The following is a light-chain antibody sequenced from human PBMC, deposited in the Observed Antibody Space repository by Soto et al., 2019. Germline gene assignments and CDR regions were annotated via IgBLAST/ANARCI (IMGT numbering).Light chain of an antibody. CDR3: QQRSDWPLT. J-gene: IGKJ3*01. V-gene: IGKV3-11*01. CDR2: GAS. Sequence: EIVLTQSPATLSLSPGQGATLSCRASPTVNNYLAWYKQRPGQAPRLLIYGASNRATGIPARFSGSGSGTDFTLTISSLEPEDFAVYYCQQRSDWPLTFGPGTKVDF. CDR1: PTVNNY.